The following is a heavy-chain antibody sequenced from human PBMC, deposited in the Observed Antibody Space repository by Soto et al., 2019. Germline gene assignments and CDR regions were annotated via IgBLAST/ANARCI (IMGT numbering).Heavy chain of an antibody. Sequence: ASETLSLTCAVYGGSLSGYFWSWVRQPPGKGLEWIGEINHSGSTNYNPSLKSRVTISVDTSKNQFSLKLSSVTAADTAVYYCARSSWSYQVTFDPWGQGTLVTVSS. CDR3: ARSSWSYQVTFDP. J-gene: IGHJ5*02. D-gene: IGHD1-26*01. V-gene: IGHV4-34*01. CDR2: INHSGST. CDR1: GGSLSGYF.